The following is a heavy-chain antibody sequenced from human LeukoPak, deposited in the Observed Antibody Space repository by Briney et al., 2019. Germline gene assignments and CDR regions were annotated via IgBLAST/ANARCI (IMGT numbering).Heavy chain of an antibody. V-gene: IGHV3-23*01. CDR1: GFTFSSYA. CDR2: ISGSGGST. J-gene: IGHJ6*02. D-gene: IGHD6-19*01. Sequence: GGSLRLSCAASGFTFSSYAMSWVRQAPGKGLEWVSAISGSGGSTYYADSVKGRFTISRDNSKNTLYLQMNSLRAEDTAVYYCARPVAVAGTSAYYYGMDVWGQGTTVTVSS. CDR3: ARPVAVAGTSAYYYGMDV.